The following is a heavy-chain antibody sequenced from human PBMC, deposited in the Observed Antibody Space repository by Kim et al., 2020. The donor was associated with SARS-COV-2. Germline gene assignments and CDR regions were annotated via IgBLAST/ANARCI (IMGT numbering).Heavy chain of an antibody. CDR1: GGSISSGGYY. V-gene: IGHV4-31*03. CDR3: ARSTLIVGDAFDI. D-gene: IGHD3-22*01. Sequence: SETLSLTCTVSGGSISSGGYYWSWIRQHPGKGLEWIGYIYYSGSTYYNPSLKSRVTISVDTSKNQFSLKLSSVTAADTAVYYCARSTLIVGDAFDIWGQGTMVTVSS. CDR2: IYYSGST. J-gene: IGHJ3*02.